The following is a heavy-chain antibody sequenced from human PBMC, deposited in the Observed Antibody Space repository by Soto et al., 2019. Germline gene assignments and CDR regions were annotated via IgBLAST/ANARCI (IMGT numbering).Heavy chain of an antibody. CDR3: AKGLVGYVFGVQDYHYGMDV. D-gene: IGHD2-8*02. Sequence: VQLVESGGGVVQPGRSLRLSCAASRFTFSSYGMHWVRQAPGKGLEWVAAISYDGSNKNYAASVKGRFTISRDNSKNTRYLQMNGLRGEDTAVYHCAKGLVGYVFGVQDYHYGMDVWGQGTTVTV. J-gene: IGHJ6*02. CDR1: RFTFSSYG. CDR2: ISYDGSNK. V-gene: IGHV3-30*18.